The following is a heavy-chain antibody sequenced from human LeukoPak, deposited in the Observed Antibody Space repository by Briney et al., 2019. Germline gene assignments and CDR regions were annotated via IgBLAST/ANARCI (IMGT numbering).Heavy chain of an antibody. D-gene: IGHD5-12*01. J-gene: IGHJ4*02. V-gene: IGHV4-30-2*01. Sequence: PSETLSLTCAVSGGSISSGGYYWSWIRQPPGKGLEWIGYIYHSGSTYYNPSLKSRVTISVDRSKNQFSLKLSSVTAADTAVYYCARLPTTTLGYWGQGTLVTVSS. CDR1: GGSISSGGYY. CDR3: ARLPTTTLGY. CDR2: IYHSGST.